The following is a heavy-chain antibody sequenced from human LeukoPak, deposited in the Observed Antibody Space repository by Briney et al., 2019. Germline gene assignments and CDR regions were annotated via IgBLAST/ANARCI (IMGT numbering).Heavy chain of an antibody. Sequence: PGGSLRLSCAASGFTFSSYAMHWVRQAPGKGLEWVAVISYDGSNKYYADSVKGRFTISRDNSKNTLYLQMNSLRAEDTAVYYCAGDQGDSNPPMYYYYYGMDVWGQGTTVTVSS. J-gene: IGHJ6*02. CDR3: AGDQGDSNPPMYYYYYGMDV. CDR1: GFTFSSYA. D-gene: IGHD4-11*01. CDR2: ISYDGSNK. V-gene: IGHV3-30-3*01.